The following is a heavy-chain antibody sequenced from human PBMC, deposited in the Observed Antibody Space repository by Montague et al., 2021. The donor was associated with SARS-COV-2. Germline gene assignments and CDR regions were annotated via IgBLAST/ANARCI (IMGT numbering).Heavy chain of an antibody. CDR1: GDSVSSNIAT. D-gene: IGHD2-2*01. CDR3: ARIPVGSKYYFDF. J-gene: IGHJ4*02. CDR2: TYYRSKWYN. Sequence: CAISGDSVSSNIATWNWIRQSPSRGLEWLGRTYYRSKWYNDYAKSVKSRITIDPDTSKHQLSLHLNSVTPEDTAVYYCARIPVGSKYYFDFWGQGTLVTVSS. V-gene: IGHV6-1*01.